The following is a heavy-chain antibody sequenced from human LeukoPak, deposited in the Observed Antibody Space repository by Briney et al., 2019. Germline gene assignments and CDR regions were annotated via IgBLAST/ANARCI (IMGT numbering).Heavy chain of an antibody. Sequence: ASVKVSCKASGYTFTSYDINWVRQATGQGLEWMGWMNPNSGNTGYAQKFQGRVTMTRNTSISTAYMELSGLRSEDTAVYYCARGLRGTGRNYYYYMDVWGKGTTVTVSS. CDR2: MNPNSGNT. V-gene: IGHV1-8*01. CDR3: ARGLRGTGRNYYYYMDV. D-gene: IGHD3-16*01. J-gene: IGHJ6*03. CDR1: GYTFTSYD.